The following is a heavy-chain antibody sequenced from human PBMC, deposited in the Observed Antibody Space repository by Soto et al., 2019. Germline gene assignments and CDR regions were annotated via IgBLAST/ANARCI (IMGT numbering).Heavy chain of an antibody. D-gene: IGHD5-12*01. CDR2: ISAYNGNT. CDR3: ASDCCYDGH. Sequence: QVQLVQSGAEVKKPGASVKVSCKASGYTFTSYGISWVRQAPGQGLEWMGWISAYNGNTNYAQKLQGRVTMTTDTAASPAYMEMRSLRSDDTAVSYWASDCCYDGHGGQGALVTVFS. CDR1: GYTFTSYG. J-gene: IGHJ4*02. V-gene: IGHV1-18*01.